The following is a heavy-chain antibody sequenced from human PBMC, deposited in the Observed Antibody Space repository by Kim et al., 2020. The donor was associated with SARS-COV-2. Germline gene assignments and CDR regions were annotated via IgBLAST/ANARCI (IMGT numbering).Heavy chain of an antibody. CDR2: IYHSGSA. CDR1: GASIFGGSSY. D-gene: IGHD4-4*01. Sequence: SQTLSLTCTVSGASIFGGSSYWSWIRQHPGKGLEWIGYIYHSGSAYYNPSLKSQVTLSIDTSNNQFSLELRSVTAADTAVYYCARASNDNRNYHFDYWGQ. V-gene: IGHV4-31*01. CDR3: ARASNDNRNYHFDY. J-gene: IGHJ4*01.